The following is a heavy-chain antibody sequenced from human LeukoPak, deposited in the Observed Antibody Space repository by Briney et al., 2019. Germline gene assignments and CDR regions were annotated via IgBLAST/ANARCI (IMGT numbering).Heavy chain of an antibody. CDR3: GRTRIYYGMDV. CDR1: GGSISSGGYY. J-gene: IGHJ6*02. CDR2: IYYSGST. Sequence: SETLSLTCTVSGGSISSGGYYWSWIRQPPGKGREWIGYIYYSGSTNYNPSLKSRVTISVDTSKNQFSLKLSSVTAADTAVYYCGRTRIYYGMDVWGQGNTVTVSS. V-gene: IGHV4-61*08.